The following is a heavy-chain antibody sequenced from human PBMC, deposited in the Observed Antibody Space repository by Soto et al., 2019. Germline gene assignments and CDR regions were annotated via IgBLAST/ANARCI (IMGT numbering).Heavy chain of an antibody. CDR2: ISGNGRVT. CDR3: ANRGDDIKFFQH. D-gene: IGHD2-21*02. V-gene: IGHV3-23*01. J-gene: IGHJ1*01. CDR1: GLTFSHNA. Sequence: EVQLLESGGGLVQPGGSLRLSCAASGLTFSHNAMSWVCQAPGKGLEWVSTISGNGRVTYYTDSVKGRFTISRDNSKNTVYMQMNSLRAEDTAVYYCANRGDDIKFFQHWGQGTLVTVSS.